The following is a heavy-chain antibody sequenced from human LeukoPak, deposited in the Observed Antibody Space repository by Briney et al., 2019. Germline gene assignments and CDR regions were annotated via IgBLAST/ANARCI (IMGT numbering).Heavy chain of an antibody. V-gene: IGHV3-33*01. CDR3: ARDASELQLDY. CDR1: GFTFSSYG. CDR2: IWYDGSNK. Sequence: GGSLRLSCAASGFTFSSYGMHWVRQAPGKGLEWVAAIWYDGSNKYYADSVKGRFTISRDNSKNTLYLQMNSLRAEDTAVYYCARDASELQLDYWGQGTLVTVSS. J-gene: IGHJ4*02. D-gene: IGHD1-26*01.